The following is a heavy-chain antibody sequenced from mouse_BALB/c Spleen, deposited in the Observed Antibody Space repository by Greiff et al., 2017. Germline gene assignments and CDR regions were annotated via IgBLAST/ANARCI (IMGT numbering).Heavy chain of an antibody. Sequence: EVHLVESGGGLVKPGGSLKLSCAASGFTFSDYYMYWVRQTPEKRLEWVATISDGGSYTYYPDSVKGRFTISRDNAKNNLYLQMSSLKSEDTAMYYCARGGYYYGSNYWYFDVWGAGTTVTVSS. J-gene: IGHJ1*01. CDR2: ISDGGSYT. CDR1: GFTFSDYY. D-gene: IGHD1-1*01. CDR3: ARGGYYYGSNYWYFDV. V-gene: IGHV5-4*02.